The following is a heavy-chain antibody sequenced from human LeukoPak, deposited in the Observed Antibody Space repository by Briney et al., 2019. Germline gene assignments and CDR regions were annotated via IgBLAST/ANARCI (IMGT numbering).Heavy chain of an antibody. CDR2: IHYSGIT. CDR1: GGSISTNDYF. Sequence: TSETLSLTCTVSGGSISTNDYFWSWIRQSPEKGLEWIGYIHYSGITKSNPSLESRLTLSVDTSKNQLSLRLTSVTAADTAVYYCARAPLTTATSDYFDLWGLGTLVAVSS. J-gene: IGHJ4*02. V-gene: IGHV4-30-4*01. CDR3: ARAPLTTATSDYFDL. D-gene: IGHD4-17*01.